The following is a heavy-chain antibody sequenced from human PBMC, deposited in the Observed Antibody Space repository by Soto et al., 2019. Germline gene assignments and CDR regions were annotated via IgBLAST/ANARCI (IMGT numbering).Heavy chain of an antibody. D-gene: IGHD3-10*01. CDR3: ARHEGPMVRGATTYAFDI. Sequence: SETLSLTCTVSGGSISSYYWSWIRQPPGKGLEWIGYIYYSGSTNYNPSLKSRVTISVDTSKNQFSLKLSSVTAADTAVYYCARHEGPMVRGATTYAFDIWGQGTMVTVSS. CDR2: IYYSGST. CDR1: GGSISSYY. J-gene: IGHJ3*02. V-gene: IGHV4-59*08.